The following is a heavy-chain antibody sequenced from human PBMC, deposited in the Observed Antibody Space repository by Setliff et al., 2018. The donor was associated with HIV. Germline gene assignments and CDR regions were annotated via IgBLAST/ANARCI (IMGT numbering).Heavy chain of an antibody. Sequence: PSETLSLTCTVSGGSISSGGYYWSWIRQHPGKGLEWIGYIFYSGSTYYNPSLKSRVTISVDTSKNQFSLKLSSVTAADTAVYYCARGGLWLAHRFDYWGRGTLVTVSS. J-gene: IGHJ4*02. D-gene: IGHD6-19*01. V-gene: IGHV4-31*03. CDR2: IFYSGST. CDR1: GGSISSGGYY. CDR3: ARGGLWLAHRFDY.